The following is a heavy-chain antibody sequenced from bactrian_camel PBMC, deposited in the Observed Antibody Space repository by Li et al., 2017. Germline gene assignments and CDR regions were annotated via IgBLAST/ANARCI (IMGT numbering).Heavy chain of an antibody. CDR1: GFTFGNNY. CDR2: INPRGDNI. V-gene: IGHV3S1*01. D-gene: IGHD5*01. Sequence: HVQLVESGGGSVQPGGSLRLSCAASGFTFGNNYMAWVRQAPGKGPEWVSDINPRGDNIHYADSVKGRFTVPRDNAKNTVYLQMNSLTPGDTGVYYCGTGWVVAGEEGDFGHWGQGTQVTVS. CDR3: GTGWVVAGEEGDFGH. J-gene: IGHJ6*01.